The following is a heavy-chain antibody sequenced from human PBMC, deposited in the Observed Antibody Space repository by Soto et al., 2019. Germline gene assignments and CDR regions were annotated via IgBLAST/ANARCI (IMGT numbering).Heavy chain of an antibody. CDR1: GFIVSSTY. CDR3: ATGQVNTGTTWRVFDY. V-gene: IGHV3-66*01. J-gene: IGHJ4*02. Sequence: EVQMVESGGDLVQPGGSLRLSCAASGFIVSSTYLSWVRRAPGKGLEWVSIVYSDGTTYYADSVKGRFTISRDDSKDTLFLEMSSLRAEDTAVYYCATGQVNTGTTWRVFDYWGQGNLVTGSS. CDR2: VYSDGTT. D-gene: IGHD1-1*01.